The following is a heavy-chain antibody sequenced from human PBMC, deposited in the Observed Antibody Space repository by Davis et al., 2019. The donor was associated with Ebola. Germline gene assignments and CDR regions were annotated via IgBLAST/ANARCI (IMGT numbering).Heavy chain of an antibody. CDR2: IYYTGSN. D-gene: IGHD2-15*01. V-gene: IGHV4-59*01. CDR1: GGSMSSYY. Sequence: SETLSLTCTVSGGSMSSYYWSWIRQPPGKGLEWIGYIYYTGSNNYNPSLTSRVTISVDTSKNQFSLNLSSVTAADTAVYYCARRVVVVSSTYDAFDIWGQGTMVTVSS. CDR3: ARRVVVVSSTYDAFDI. J-gene: IGHJ3*02.